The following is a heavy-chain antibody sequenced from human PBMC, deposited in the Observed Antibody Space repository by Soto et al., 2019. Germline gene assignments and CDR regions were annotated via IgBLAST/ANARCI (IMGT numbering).Heavy chain of an antibody. CDR2: ISIGGTYT. CDR1: GCNFSNYA. V-gene: IGHV3-23*01. J-gene: IGHJ4*02. CDR3: AKESSGYNYGFYNYFDY. D-gene: IGHD5-18*01. Sequence: PVGSLRLSYAASGCNFSNYAMTWVRQAPGKGLEWVSAISIGGTYTDYADSVKGRFTLSRDNSKNMVYLQMHSLRAENTAVYHCAKESSGYNYGFYNYFDYWGQGTLVTVSS.